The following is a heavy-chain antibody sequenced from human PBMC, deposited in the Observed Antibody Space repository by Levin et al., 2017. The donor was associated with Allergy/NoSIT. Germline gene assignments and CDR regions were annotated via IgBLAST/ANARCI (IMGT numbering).Heavy chain of an antibody. CDR1: GFTFSSYA. V-gene: IGHV3-30-3*01. CDR3: ARDQNLKGSGRALDY. J-gene: IGHJ4*02. CDR2: ISYDGSNK. D-gene: IGHD3-10*01. Sequence: SCAASGFTFSSYAMHWVRQAPGKGLEWVAVISYDGSNKYYADSVKGRFTISRDNSKNTLYLQMNSLRAEDTAVYYCARDQNLKGSGRALDYWGQGTLVTVSS.